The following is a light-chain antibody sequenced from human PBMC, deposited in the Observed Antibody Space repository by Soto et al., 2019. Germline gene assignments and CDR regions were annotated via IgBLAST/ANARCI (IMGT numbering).Light chain of an antibody. CDR1: QSVTTS. J-gene: IGKJ5*01. CDR3: QQYESLPLT. Sequence: EIVLTQSPDTLSLSPGERATLSCRASQSVTTSLAWYQQKTGQPPRLLISGASRRATGIPDRFSGSGSETDFTLTINRLEPEDFATYYCQQYESLPLTFGQGTRLEIK. V-gene: IGKV3-20*01. CDR2: GAS.